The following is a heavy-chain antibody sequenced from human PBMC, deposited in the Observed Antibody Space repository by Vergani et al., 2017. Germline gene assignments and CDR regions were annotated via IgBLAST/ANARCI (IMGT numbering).Heavy chain of an antibody. V-gene: IGHV3-15*01. CDR1: GFTFSNAW. CDR2: IKSNTDGGTT. D-gene: IGHD1-1*01. J-gene: IGHJ6*03. Sequence: EVQLVESGGGLVQPGGSLRLSCAASGFTFSNAWMTWVRQAPGKGLEWVGRIKSNTDGGTTHYAAPVKGRFTISRDDSENTLYLQMNSLKSEDTAVYYCTTAGWNLHPNYYYYMDVWGKGTTVTVSS. CDR3: TTAGWNLHPNYYYYMDV.